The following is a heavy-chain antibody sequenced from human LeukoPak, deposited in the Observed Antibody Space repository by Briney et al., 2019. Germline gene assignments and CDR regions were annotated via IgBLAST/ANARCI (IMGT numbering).Heavy chain of an antibody. CDR2: INHSGST. V-gene: IGHV4-34*01. CDR3: ARVRSK. J-gene: IGHJ4*02. D-gene: IGHD6-13*01. Sequence: SETLSLTCAVYGGSFSGYYWSWIRQPPGKGLEWIGEINHSGSTNYNPPLKSRVTISVDTSKNQFSLKLSSVTAADTAVYYCARVRSKWGQGTLVTVSS. CDR1: GGSFSGYY.